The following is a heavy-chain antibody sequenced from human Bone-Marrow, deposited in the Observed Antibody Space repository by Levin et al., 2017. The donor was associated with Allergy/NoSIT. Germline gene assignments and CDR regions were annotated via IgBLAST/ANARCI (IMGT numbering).Heavy chain of an antibody. CDR2: IYSWGRT. J-gene: IGHJ4*02. CDR3: AGLTVGCTDTGCRRRFDL. CDR1: NGSVTNKNYY. Sequence: SETLSLTCSFSNGSVTNKNYYWGWIRQPPGKGLEWIGTIYSWGRTFYNPSLKSRVSLSVDASTNQFSLKPTSVTASDTASYFWAGLTVGCTDTGCRRRFDLWVQGCLNAVSS. D-gene: IGHD5-12*01. V-gene: IGHV4-39*01.